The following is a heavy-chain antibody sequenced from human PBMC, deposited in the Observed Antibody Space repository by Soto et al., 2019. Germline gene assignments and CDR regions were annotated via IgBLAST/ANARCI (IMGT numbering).Heavy chain of an antibody. CDR2: IYRDSST. V-gene: IGHV3-66*01. CDR3: TRDPTDVGSDPDY. J-gene: IGHJ4*02. D-gene: IGHD2-15*01. CDR1: EFTVISNY. Sequence: GGSLRLSCAVSEFTVISNYMSWVRQAPGKGLEWVSSIYRDSSTHYADSVKGRFIISRDNSKNTLYLQMNSLRAEDTAVYYCTRDPTDVGSDPDYWGQGTLVTVSS.